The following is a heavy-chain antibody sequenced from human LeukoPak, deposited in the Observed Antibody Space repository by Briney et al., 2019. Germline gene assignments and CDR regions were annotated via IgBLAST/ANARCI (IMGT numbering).Heavy chain of an antibody. J-gene: IGHJ4*02. D-gene: IGHD1-26*01. CDR2: INHSGST. Sequence: SETLSLTCAVYGGSFSGYYWSWIRQPPGKGLEWIGEINHSGSTNYNPSLKSRVTISVDTSKNQFSLKLSSVTAADTAVYYCAGASGSYYNYFDYWGQGTLVTVSS. CDR3: AGASGSYYNYFDY. V-gene: IGHV4-34*01. CDR1: GGSFSGYY.